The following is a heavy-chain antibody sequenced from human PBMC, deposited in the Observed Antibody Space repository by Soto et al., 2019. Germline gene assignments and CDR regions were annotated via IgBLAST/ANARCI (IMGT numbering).Heavy chain of an antibody. D-gene: IGHD2-2*01. J-gene: IGHJ4*02. Sequence: SVKVSCQTYGGTVKTCLIECVRQAPEQGLEWMGGIIPAFGTAKYAQKFQGRVTITADKSTTTAYMELRTLTSEDTAVYYCARGLDQPPVGLYFDTWGQGTLVTISS. CDR3: ARGLDQPPVGLYFDT. CDR2: IIPAFGTA. V-gene: IGHV1-69*06. CDR1: GGTVKTCL.